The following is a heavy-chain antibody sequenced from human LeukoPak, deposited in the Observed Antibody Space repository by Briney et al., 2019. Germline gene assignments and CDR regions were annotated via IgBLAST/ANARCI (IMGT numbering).Heavy chain of an antibody. Sequence: GGSLRLSCAASGFTLSDYYMSWIRQAPGKGLEWVAVISYDGSNKYYADSVKGRFTISRDNSKNTLYLQMNSLRAEDTAVYYCAKEVGQAYFDYWGQGILVTVSS. CDR1: GFTLSDYY. J-gene: IGHJ4*02. D-gene: IGHD1-26*01. V-gene: IGHV3-30*18. CDR3: AKEVGQAYFDY. CDR2: ISYDGSNK.